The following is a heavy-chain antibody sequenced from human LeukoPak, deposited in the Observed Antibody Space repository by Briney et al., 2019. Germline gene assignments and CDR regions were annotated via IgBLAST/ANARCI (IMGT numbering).Heavy chain of an antibody. CDR3: ARGRDGYNFWFDP. J-gene: IGHJ5*02. CDR1: GLIFNSYG. V-gene: IGHV3-33*01. Sequence: PGGSLRLSCAASGLIFNSYGMHWVRQAPGKGLEWVAVIWYDGSNKYYADSVKGRFTISRDNSKNALYLQMNSLRAEDTAVYYCARGRDGYNFWFDPWGQGTVVTVSS. D-gene: IGHD5-24*01. CDR2: IWYDGSNK.